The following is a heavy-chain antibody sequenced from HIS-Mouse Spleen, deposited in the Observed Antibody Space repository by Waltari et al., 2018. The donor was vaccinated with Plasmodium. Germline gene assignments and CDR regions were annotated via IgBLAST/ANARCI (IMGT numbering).Heavy chain of an antibody. CDR3: ARLVVVASKDSY. CDR1: GGSFSGYY. J-gene: IGHJ4*02. V-gene: IGHV4-34*01. D-gene: IGHD2-15*01. CDR2: INHSGST. Sequence: QVQLQQWGAGLLKPSETLSITYAVYGGSFSGYYWSWIRQPPGKGLEWIGEINHSGSTNYNPSLKSRVTISVDTSKNQFSLKLSSVTAADTAVYYCARLVVVASKDSYWGQGTLVTVSS.